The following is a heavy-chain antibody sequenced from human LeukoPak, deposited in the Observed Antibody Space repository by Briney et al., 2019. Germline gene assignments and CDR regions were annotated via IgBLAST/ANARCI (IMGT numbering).Heavy chain of an antibody. CDR1: GFTFSSYV. CDR2: ICHSGDST. J-gene: IGHJ5*02. V-gene: IGHV3-23*01. D-gene: IGHD6-19*01. Sequence: GGSLRLSCAASGFTFSSYVMSWVRQAPGKGLEWVSAICHSGDSTYYADSVKGRFTISRDNSKNTLYLQMNSLRAEDTAIYHCAKGGSSGWYLSDWFDPWGQGTLGTLSS. CDR3: AKGGSSGWYLSDWFDP.